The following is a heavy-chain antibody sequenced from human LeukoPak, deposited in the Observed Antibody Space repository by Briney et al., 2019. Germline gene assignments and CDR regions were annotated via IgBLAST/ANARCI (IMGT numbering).Heavy chain of an antibody. CDR2: ISYDGSNK. J-gene: IGHJ2*01. CDR1: GFTFSSYA. V-gene: IGHV3-30*04. D-gene: IGHD3-9*01. CDR3: ARDLFPRDYDILTGLNWYFDL. Sequence: GRSLRLSCAASGFTFSSYAMHWVRQAPGKGLEWVAVISYDGSNKYYADSVKGRFTISRDNSKNTLYLQMSSLRAEDTAVYYCARDLFPRDYDILTGLNWYFDLWGRGTLVTVSS.